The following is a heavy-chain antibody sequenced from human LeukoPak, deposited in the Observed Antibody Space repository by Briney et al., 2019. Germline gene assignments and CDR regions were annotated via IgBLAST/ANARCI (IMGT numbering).Heavy chain of an antibody. Sequence: PGRSLRLSCATSGFTFSSYAMHWVRQAPGKGLEWVAVISYDGSNKYYAASVKGRFTISRDNSKNTLYLQMNSLRAEDTAVYYCARARYCSSTSCFHFDYWGQGTLVTVSS. CDR2: ISYDGSNK. V-gene: IGHV3-30-3*01. CDR3: ARARYCSSTSCFHFDY. J-gene: IGHJ4*02. D-gene: IGHD2-2*01. CDR1: GFTFSSYA.